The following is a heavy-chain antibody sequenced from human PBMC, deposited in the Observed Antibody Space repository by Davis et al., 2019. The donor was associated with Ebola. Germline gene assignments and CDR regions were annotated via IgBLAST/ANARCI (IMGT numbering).Heavy chain of an antibody. J-gene: IGHJ6*02. V-gene: IGHV3-21*01. CDR2: ISSSSSYI. D-gene: IGHD2-2*01. Sequence: GESLKISCAASGFTFSSYSMNWVRQAPGKGLEWVSSISSSSSYIYYADSVKGRFTISRDNAKNSLYLQMNSLRAEDTAVYYCLGKVPAANYYYYGMDVWGQGTTVTVSS. CDR1: GFTFSSYS. CDR3: LGKVPAANYYYYGMDV.